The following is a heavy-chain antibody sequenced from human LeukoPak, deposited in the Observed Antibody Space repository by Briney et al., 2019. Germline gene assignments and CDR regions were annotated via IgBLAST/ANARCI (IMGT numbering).Heavy chain of an antibody. Sequence: AGGSLRLSCAASGFTFSSYAMSWVRQAPGKGLEWVSAISGSGGSTYYADSVKGRFTISRDNSKNTLYLQMNSLRAEDTAVYYCAKAAKIAAADENWFDPWGQGTLVTVSS. D-gene: IGHD6-13*01. J-gene: IGHJ5*02. CDR2: ISGSGGST. CDR3: AKAAKIAAADENWFDP. V-gene: IGHV3-23*01. CDR1: GFTFSSYA.